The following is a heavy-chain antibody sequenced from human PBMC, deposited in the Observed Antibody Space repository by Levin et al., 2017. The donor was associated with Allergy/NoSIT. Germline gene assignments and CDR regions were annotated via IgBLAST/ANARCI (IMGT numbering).Heavy chain of an antibody. Sequence: SETLSLTCSVSGGSISSNNWWSWVRQPPGKGLEWIGEIYHSGSTNYNSSLKSRVTISVDKSKNQFSLKLSSVTAADTAVYYCARIYDSSGYYLPYDYWGQGTLVTVSS. CDR1: GGSISSNNW. V-gene: IGHV4-4*02. J-gene: IGHJ4*02. CDR3: ARIYDSSGYYLPYDY. D-gene: IGHD3-22*01. CDR2: IYHSGST.